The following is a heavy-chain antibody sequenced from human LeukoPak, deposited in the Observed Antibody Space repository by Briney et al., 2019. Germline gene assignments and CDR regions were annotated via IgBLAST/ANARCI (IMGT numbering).Heavy chain of an antibody. Sequence: SETLSLTCTVSGGSISSYYWSWIRQPPGKGLEWIGYIYYSGSTNYNPSLKSRVTISVDTSKNQFSLKLSSVTAADTAVYYCARGTYYYYDSSGRGKFDPWGQGTLVTVSS. CDR2: IYYSGST. CDR3: ARGTYYYYDSSGRGKFDP. D-gene: IGHD3-22*01. CDR1: GGSISSYY. J-gene: IGHJ5*02. V-gene: IGHV4-59*01.